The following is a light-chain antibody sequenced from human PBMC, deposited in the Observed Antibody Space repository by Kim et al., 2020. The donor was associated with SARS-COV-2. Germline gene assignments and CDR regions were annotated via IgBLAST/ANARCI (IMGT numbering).Light chain of an antibody. CDR3: QQYNNYSPIT. J-gene: IGKJ5*01. Sequence: EMTQSPSTLSASLGERATLSCRASQCVNDCLGWYQQKPGQAPRLLIYGVSTRDSGIPARFSGSGSGTEFTLIISSVQSDDVAPYYCQQYNNYSPITFGQGTRLEIK. CDR1: QCVNDC. V-gene: IGKV3-15*01. CDR2: GVS.